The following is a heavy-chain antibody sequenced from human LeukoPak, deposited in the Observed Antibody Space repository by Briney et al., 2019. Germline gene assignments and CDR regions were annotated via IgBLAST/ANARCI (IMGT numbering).Heavy chain of an antibody. CDR1: GYTSTGYY. CDR2: INPNSGGT. D-gene: IGHD3-22*01. CDR3: ARAPHMIVVVDI. V-gene: IGHV1-2*02. Sequence: ASVKVSCKASGYTSTGYYMHWVRQAPGQGLXWMGWINPNSGGTNYAQKFQGRVTMTRDTSISTAYMELSRLRSDDTAVYYCARAPHMIVVVDIWGQGTMVTVSS. J-gene: IGHJ3*02.